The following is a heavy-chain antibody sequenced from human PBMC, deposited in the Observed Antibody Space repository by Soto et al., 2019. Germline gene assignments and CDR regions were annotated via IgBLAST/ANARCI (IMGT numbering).Heavy chain of an antibody. CDR3: AKVTTVTIYFDY. CDR2: ISGSGGST. V-gene: IGHV3-23*01. CDR1: GFTFSSYA. D-gene: IGHD4-4*01. Sequence: GGSLRLSCAASGFTFSSYAMSWVRQAPGKGLEWVSAISGSGGSTYYADSVKGRSTISRDNPKNTLYLQMNSLRAEDTAVYYCAKVTTVTIYFDYWGQGTLVTVSS. J-gene: IGHJ4*02.